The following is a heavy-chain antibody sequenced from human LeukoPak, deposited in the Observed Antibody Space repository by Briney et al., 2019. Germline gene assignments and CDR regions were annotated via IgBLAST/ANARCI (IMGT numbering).Heavy chain of an antibody. CDR1: GFTFDDYT. V-gene: IGHV3-43*01. CDR3: AKDDSSWQTSDDAFDI. D-gene: IGHD6-13*01. Sequence: GSLRLSCAASGFTFDDYTMHWVRQAPGKGLEWVSLISWDGGSTYYADSVKGRFTISRDNSKNSLHLQMNSLRTEDTALYYCAKDDSSWQTSDDAFDIWGQGTMVTVSS. J-gene: IGHJ3*02. CDR2: ISWDGGST.